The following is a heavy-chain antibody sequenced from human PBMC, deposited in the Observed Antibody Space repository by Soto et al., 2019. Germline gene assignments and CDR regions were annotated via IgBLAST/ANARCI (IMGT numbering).Heavy chain of an antibody. CDR1: GFTFSVYW. CDR3: VRGDGVQYDVHSSLGRH. Sequence: EVQLVESGGGLVQPGGSLRLSCAASGFTFSVYWMHWVRQAPGKAPVWVSRMNTDGSRTHYADSAKGRFTISRDDAKRTLYLQMNNLRAEDTAVYYCVRGDGVQYDVHSSLGRHWGQGTLGTVSS. J-gene: IGHJ4*02. D-gene: IGHD3-16*01. CDR2: MNTDGSRT. V-gene: IGHV3-74*01.